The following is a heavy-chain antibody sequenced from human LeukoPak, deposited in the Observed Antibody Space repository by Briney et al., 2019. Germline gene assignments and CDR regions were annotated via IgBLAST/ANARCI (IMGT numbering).Heavy chain of an antibody. Sequence: SQTLSLTCAISGDSVSSNSATWIWLRQSPSRGLEWLRRTYYYSSKWYNDYGLSVRSRITVNPDTSTNQFSLQLNSVTPEDTAVYYCARAPHGSGCDYWSQGTLVTVSS. D-gene: IGHD6-19*01. CDR2: TYYYSSKWYN. J-gene: IGHJ4*02. CDR3: ARAPHGSGCDY. V-gene: IGHV6-1*01. CDR1: GDSVSSNSAT.